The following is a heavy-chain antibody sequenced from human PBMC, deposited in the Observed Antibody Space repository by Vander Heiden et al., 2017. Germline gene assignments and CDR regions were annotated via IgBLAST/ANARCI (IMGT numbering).Heavy chain of an antibody. D-gene: IGHD3-3*01. J-gene: IGHJ5*02. CDR3: ARQTLYYDFWSGYYPWFDP. CDR2: IYYSGST. V-gene: IGHV4-39*01. CDR1: GGSISSSSYY. Sequence: QLQLQESGPGLVKPSETLSLTCTVSGGSISSSSYYWGWIRQPPGKGLEWIGSIYYSGSTYYNPSLKSRVTISVDTSKNQFSLKLSSVTAADTAVYYWARQTLYYDFWSGYYPWFDPWGQGTLVTVSS.